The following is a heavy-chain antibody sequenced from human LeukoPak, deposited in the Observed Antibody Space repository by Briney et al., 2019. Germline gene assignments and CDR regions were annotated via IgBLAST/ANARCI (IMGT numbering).Heavy chain of an antibody. CDR1: GGSFSGYY. CDR3: ARQYSSSSRLYYFDY. V-gene: IGHV4-34*01. D-gene: IGHD6-6*01. J-gene: IGHJ4*02. CDR2: INHSGST. Sequence: PSETLSLTCTVYGGSFSGYYWSWIRQPPGKGLEWIGEINHSGSTNYNPSLKSRVTISVDTSRNQFSLKLSSVTAADTAVYYCARQYSSSSRLYYFDYWGQGTLVTVSS.